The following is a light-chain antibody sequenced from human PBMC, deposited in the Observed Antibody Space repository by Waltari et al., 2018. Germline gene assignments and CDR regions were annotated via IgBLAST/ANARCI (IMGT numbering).Light chain of an antibody. CDR3: ALYMGSGTWV. Sequence: QTVVTPEPSFSVSPGGTVTLTCGLSSGSVSTSYYPSWYQQTPGQAPRTLIYSTNTRSSGVPDRFSGSILGNKAALTITGAQSDDESDYYCALYMGSGTWVFGGGTKLTVL. CDR1: SGSVSTSYY. CDR2: STN. V-gene: IGLV8-61*01. J-gene: IGLJ3*02.